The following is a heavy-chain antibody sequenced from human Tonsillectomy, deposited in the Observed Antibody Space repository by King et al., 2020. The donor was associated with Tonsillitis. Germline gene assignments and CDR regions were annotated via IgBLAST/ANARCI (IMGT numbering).Heavy chain of an antibody. V-gene: IGHV3-23*01. CDR2: IGGGGGGT. D-gene: IGHD3-22*01. J-gene: IGHJ3*02. CDR1: GFTFTNYA. Sequence: DVQLLESGGDLVQPGGSLRVSCAASGFTFTNYAMSWVRQAPGKGLEWVSVIGGGGGGTNYADSVKGRFTISRDNFKNTLYLQMIRLRAEDTAVYCCAKSYFNSSGYYLGDDAFDIWGQGTMVTVSS. CDR3: AKSYFNSSGYYLGDDAFDI.